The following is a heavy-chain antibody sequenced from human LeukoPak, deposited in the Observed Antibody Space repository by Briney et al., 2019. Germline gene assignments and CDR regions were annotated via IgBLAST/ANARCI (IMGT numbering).Heavy chain of an antibody. J-gene: IGHJ6*03. D-gene: IGHD2-2*02. CDR2: ISAYNGNT. Sequence: ASVKVSCKASGYTFTSYGISWVRQAPGQGLEWMGWISAYNGNTNYAQKLQGRVTMTTDTSTSTAYMELRSLRSDDTAVYYCARVTYCSSTSCYTGDYYYYYMDVWGKGTTVTVSS. CDR1: GYTFTSYG. CDR3: ARVTYCSSTSCYTGDYYYYYMDV. V-gene: IGHV1-18*01.